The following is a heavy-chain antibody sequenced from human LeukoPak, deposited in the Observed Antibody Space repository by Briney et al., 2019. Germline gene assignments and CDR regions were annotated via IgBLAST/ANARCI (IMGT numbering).Heavy chain of an antibody. J-gene: IGHJ4*02. CDR2: IYYSGST. CDR1: GGSFSSHY. CDR3: ARGYDKLAGYLDY. Sequence: SETLSLTCTASGGSFSSHYWSWIRQPPGKGLEWIGYIYYSGSTKYYPSLKSRVTISVDTYKNQFSLKLSSVTAADAAVYYCARGYDKLAGYLDYWGQGTLVTVSS. D-gene: IGHD3-9*01. V-gene: IGHV4-59*11.